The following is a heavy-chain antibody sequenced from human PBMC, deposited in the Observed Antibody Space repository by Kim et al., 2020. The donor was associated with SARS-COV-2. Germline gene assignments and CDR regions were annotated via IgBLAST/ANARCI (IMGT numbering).Heavy chain of an antibody. CDR1: GFTFSSYW. V-gene: IGHV3-7*01. CDR3: ARDLLGAVAGTSDY. J-gene: IGHJ4*02. Sequence: GGSLRLSCAASGFTFSSYWMNWVRQAPGKGLEWVAIVKQDGSEKYYVDSVKGRFTISRDNAKNSLYLQMSSLRAEDTAVYYCARDLLGAVAGTSDYLGQRTLGSVSS. CDR2: VKQDGSEK. D-gene: IGHD6-19*01.